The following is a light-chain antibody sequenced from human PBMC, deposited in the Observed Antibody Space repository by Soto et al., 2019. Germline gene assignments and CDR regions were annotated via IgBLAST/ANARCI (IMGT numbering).Light chain of an antibody. CDR3: HQYNNWPPWT. V-gene: IGKV3-15*01. CDR1: QNVSSN. CDR2: GAS. J-gene: IGKJ1*01. Sequence: EIAMTQSPATLSVSPGETATLSCRASQNVSSNLAWYQQKPGQAPRLLIYGASTRATGVPARFSGSGSGTEFTLTISSLQTEDFAVYYCHQYNNWPPWTFGQGTKVDIK.